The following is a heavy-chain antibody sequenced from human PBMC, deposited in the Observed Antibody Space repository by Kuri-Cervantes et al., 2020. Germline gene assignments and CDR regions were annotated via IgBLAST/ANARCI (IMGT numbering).Heavy chain of an antibody. CDR2: ISWDDGST. Sequence: GESLKISCAASGFTFDDYTMHWVRQAPGKGLEWVSLISWDDGSTYYADSVKGRFTISRDNAKNSLFLQMNSLRVEDTAVYYCARDDYFDSSGYYPDDAFNIWGQGTTVTVSS. D-gene: IGHD3-22*01. V-gene: IGHV3-43*01. J-gene: IGHJ3*02. CDR1: GFTFDDYT. CDR3: ARDDYFDSSGYYPDDAFNI.